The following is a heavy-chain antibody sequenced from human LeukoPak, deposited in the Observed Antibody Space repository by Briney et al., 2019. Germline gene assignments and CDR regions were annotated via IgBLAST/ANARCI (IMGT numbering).Heavy chain of an antibody. D-gene: IGHD2-15*01. CDR1: GFTFSNAW. V-gene: IGHV3-15*01. Sequence: GGSLRLSCAASGFTFSNAWMSWVRQAPGKGLEWVGRIKSKTDGGTTDYAAPVKVRFTITIDASTNTLYLQMNSLKTEDTAVYYCTTVIGYCSGGSCSSYYFDYWGQGTLVTVSS. J-gene: IGHJ4*02. CDR2: IKSKTDGGTT. CDR3: TTVIGYCSGGSCSSYYFDY.